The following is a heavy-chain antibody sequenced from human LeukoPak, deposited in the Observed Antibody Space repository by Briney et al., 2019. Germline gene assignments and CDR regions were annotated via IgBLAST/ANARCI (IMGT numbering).Heavy chain of an antibody. D-gene: IGHD4-17*01. V-gene: IGHV4-34*01. CDR2: INNSGYT. CDR3: TRMTTGHDY. J-gene: IGHJ4*02. CDR1: AVSFNDYC. Sequence: SETLSLTCAVYAVSFNDYCWSWVRQTPGQELKWTGEINNSGYTNDSPSVKSRVTLSIDTSRKQFSLNLRSVTVADTGIYYCTRMTTGHDYWGQGTLVTVSS.